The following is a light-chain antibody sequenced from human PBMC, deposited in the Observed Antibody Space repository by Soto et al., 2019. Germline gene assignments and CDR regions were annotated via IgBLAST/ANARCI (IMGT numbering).Light chain of an antibody. V-gene: IGKV1-6*01. CDR1: QDIRKD. CDR2: GAS. Sequence: AIQMTQSPSSLSASVGDRVTITCRASQDIRKDLAWYQQKPGKAPQILIYGASTLQSGVASRFSSSGSGTDFTLTISSLQPEDSAGYYCLQDYSYPFTFGQGTKVDIK. CDR3: LQDYSYPFT. J-gene: IGKJ2*01.